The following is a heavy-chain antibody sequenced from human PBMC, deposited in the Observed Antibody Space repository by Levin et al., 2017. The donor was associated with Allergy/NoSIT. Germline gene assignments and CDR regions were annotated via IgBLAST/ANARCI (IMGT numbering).Heavy chain of an antibody. D-gene: IGHD5-12*01. J-gene: IGHJ6*03. CDR3: ARMGRYGGYGIYYYYMDV. V-gene: IGHV4-39*01. CDR2: IYYSGST. CDR1: GGSISSSSYY. Sequence: SQTLSLTCTVSGGSISSSSYYWGWIRQPPGKGLEWIGSIYYSGSTYYNPSLKSRVTISVDTSKNQFSLKLSSVTAADTAVYYCARMGRYGGYGIYYYYMDVWGKGTTVTVSS.